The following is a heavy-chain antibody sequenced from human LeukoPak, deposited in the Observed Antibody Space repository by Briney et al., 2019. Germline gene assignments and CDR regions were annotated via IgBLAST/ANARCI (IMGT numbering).Heavy chain of an antibody. CDR1: GGSISSYY. J-gene: IGHJ3*02. CDR3: ARVLATMIVVPGAFDI. CDR2: IYYSGST. Sequence: SETLSLTCTVSGGSISSYYWSWIRQPPGKGLEWTGYIYYSGSTNYNPSLKSRVTISVDTSKNQFSLKLSSVTAADTAVYYCARVLATMIVVPGAFDIWGQGTMVTVSS. V-gene: IGHV4-59*01. D-gene: IGHD3-22*01.